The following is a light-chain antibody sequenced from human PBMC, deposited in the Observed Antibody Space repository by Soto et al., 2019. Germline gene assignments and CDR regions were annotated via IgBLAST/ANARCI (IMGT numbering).Light chain of an antibody. Sequence: QSALTQPASVSGSPGQSITISCTGTSSDVGGYNYVSWYQQHPGTAPKLMIYEVSNRPSGVSNRFSGSKSGNTASLTISGLQAEDEADDYCSSYTSSSTGVVFGGGTKLTVL. J-gene: IGLJ2*01. CDR2: EVS. V-gene: IGLV2-14*01. CDR1: SSDVGGYNY. CDR3: SSYTSSSTGVV.